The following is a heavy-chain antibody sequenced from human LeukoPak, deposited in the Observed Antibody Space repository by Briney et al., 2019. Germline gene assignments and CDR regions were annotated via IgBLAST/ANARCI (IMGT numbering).Heavy chain of an antibody. J-gene: IGHJ4*02. CDR1: GFTFSSYA. D-gene: IGHD6-13*01. CDR3: ARESIAAAGKSRFDY. CDR2: ISYDGSNK. Sequence: PEGSLRLSCAASGFTFSSYAMHCVRQGPGKGLEWVAVISYDGSNKYYADSVKGRFTISRDNSKNTLYLQMNSLRAEDTAVYYCARESIAAAGKSRFDYWGQGTLVTVSS. V-gene: IGHV3-30-3*01.